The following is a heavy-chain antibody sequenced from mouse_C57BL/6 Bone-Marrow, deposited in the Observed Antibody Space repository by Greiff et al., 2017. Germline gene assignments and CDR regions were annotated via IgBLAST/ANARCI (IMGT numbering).Heavy chain of an antibody. CDR1: GFTFTDYY. D-gene: IGHD1-1*02. CDR2: IRNKANGYTT. V-gene: IGHV7-3*01. CDR3: ARCGSFDY. Sequence: EVQLVESGGGLVQPGGSLSLSCAASGFTFTDYYMSWVRQPPGTALEWLGFIRNKANGYTTEYSASVKGRFTISRDNSQSIIYLQMNAPRAEDSATYCCARCGSFDYGGQGTTLTVSS. J-gene: IGHJ2*01.